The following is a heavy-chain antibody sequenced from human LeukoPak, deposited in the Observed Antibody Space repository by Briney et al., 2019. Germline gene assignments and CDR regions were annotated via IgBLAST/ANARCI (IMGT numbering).Heavy chain of an antibody. J-gene: IGHJ3*02. Sequence: GGSLRLSCAASGFTFSSYSMNWVRQAPGKGLEWVSVIYSGGSTYYADSVKGRFTISRDNSKNTLYLQMNSLRAEDTAVYYCARVSTPPGYAFDIWGQGTMVTVSS. CDR1: GFTFSSYS. V-gene: IGHV3-53*01. CDR3: ARVSTPPGYAFDI. D-gene: IGHD2/OR15-2a*01. CDR2: IYSGGST.